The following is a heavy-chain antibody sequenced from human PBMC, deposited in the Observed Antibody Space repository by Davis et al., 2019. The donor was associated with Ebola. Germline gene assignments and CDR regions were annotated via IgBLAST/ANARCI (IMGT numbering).Heavy chain of an antibody. CDR3: VKELVTGSSYYIDS. CDR2: ISGGGFTT. CDR1: GFTFRSYG. D-gene: IGHD1-20*01. V-gene: IGHV3-23*01. J-gene: IGHJ4*02. Sequence: GESLKIPCAASGFTFRSYGMNWVRQAPGKGMEWVSDISGGGFTTDYADSVKGRFTISRDNSKNTLYLQMNSLRAEDTAVYYCVKELVTGSSYYIDSWGQGTLVTVSS.